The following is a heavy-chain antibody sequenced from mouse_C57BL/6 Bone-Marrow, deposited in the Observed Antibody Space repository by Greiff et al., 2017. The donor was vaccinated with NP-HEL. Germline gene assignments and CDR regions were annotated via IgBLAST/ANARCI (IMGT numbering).Heavy chain of an antibody. CDR3: ARGFYNGSSYGRGAMDY. D-gene: IGHD1-1*01. V-gene: IGHV1-69*01. J-gene: IGHJ4*01. CDR1: GYTFTSYW. Sequence: QVQLQQPGAELVMPGASVKLSCKASGYTFTSYWMHWVKQRPGQGLEWIGEIDPSDSYTNYNQKFKGKSTLTVDKSSSTAYMQLSSLTSEDSAVYYWARGFYNGSSYGRGAMDYWGQGTSVTVSS. CDR2: IDPSDSYT.